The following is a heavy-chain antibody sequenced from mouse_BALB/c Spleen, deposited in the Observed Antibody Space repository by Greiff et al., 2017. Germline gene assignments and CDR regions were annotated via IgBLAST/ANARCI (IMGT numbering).Heavy chain of an antibody. V-gene: IGHV1-67*01. CDR1: SYTFTDYA. J-gene: IGHJ4*01. D-gene: IGHD2-4*01. CDR2: ISTYYGNT. Sequence: QVQLQQSGPELVRPGVSVKISCKGSSYTFTDYAMHWVKQSHAKSLEWIGVISTYYGNTNYNQKFKGKATMTVDKSSSTAYMELARLTSEDSAVYYCARSGYDYDGRYPPYAMDYWGQGTSVTVSS. CDR3: ARSGYDYDGRYPPYAMDY.